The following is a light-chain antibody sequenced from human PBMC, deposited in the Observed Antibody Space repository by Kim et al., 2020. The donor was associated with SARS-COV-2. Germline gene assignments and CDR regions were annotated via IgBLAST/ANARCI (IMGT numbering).Light chain of an antibody. CDR3: SSYTTANTRL. CDR1: SSDIGAFKY. V-gene: IGLV2-14*03. J-gene: IGLJ1*01. CDR2: DVP. Sequence: GQSITITSTGTSSDIGAFKYVAWFQQHPGNAPKLMIYDVPERPSGISNRFSGSTSGNTASLTISGLQAEDEADYYCSSYTTANTRLFGTGTKVTVL.